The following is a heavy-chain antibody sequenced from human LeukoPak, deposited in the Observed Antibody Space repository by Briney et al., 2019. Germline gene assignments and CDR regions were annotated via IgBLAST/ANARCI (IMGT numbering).Heavy chain of an antibody. J-gene: IGHJ4*02. V-gene: IGHV3-30*04. D-gene: IGHD6-13*01. CDR1: GFTFSTYA. CDR2: ISYDGNNR. CDR3: ARAGSSNWLLDF. Sequence: LSGGSLRLSCAASGFTFSTYAMHWVRQAPGKGLEWVAIISYDGNNRYYADSVKGRFTISRDNSKNTLYLQMNSLRAEDTAVYHCARAGSSNWLLDFWGQGTLVTVSS.